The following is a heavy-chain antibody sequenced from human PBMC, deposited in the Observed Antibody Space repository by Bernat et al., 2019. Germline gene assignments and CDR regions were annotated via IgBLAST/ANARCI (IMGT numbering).Heavy chain of an antibody. CDR1: GISITSSSSY. Sequence: QLQLQESGPGLVKPSETLSLTCTVSGISITSSSSYWGWIRQPPGKRLEWIGAIYYSGTTYYNPSLKSRVTMSVDASSNQLSLKVNALTAADTAVYYCARHLRQSGNTPDYWGQGTLVTVSS. V-gene: IGHV4-39*01. J-gene: IGHJ4*02. D-gene: IGHD5-12*01. CDR2: IYYSGTT. CDR3: ARHLRQSGNTPDY.